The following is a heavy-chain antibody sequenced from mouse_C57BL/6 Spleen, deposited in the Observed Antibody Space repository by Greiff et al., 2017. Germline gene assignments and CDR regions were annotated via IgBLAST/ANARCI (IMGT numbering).Heavy chain of an antibody. CDR1: GYTFTDYN. V-gene: IGHV1-18*01. CDR2: INPNNGGT. Sequence: VQLQQSGPELVKPGASVKIPCKASGYTFTDYNMDWVKQSHGKSLEWIGDINPNNGGTIYNQKFKGKATLTVDKSSSTAYMELRSLTSEDTAVYYCARGIYYYGSSYGNYFDYWGQGTTLTVSS. CDR3: ARGIYYYGSSYGNYFDY. D-gene: IGHD1-1*01. J-gene: IGHJ2*01.